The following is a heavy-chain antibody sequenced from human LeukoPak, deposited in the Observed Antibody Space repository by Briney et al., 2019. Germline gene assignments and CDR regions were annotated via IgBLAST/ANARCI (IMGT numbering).Heavy chain of an antibody. CDR2: ISGIGGST. CDR1: GFTFSSYA. J-gene: IGHJ4*02. D-gene: IGHD2-21*02. V-gene: IGHV3-23*01. Sequence: GGSLRLSCAASGFTFSSYAMSWVRRAPGEGLEWVSAISGIGGSTYYADSVKGRFTISRDNSKNTRYLQMNSVRAEDTAVYYCAKGSNIVVVTAIAPYYFDYWGQGTLVTVSS. CDR3: AKGSNIVVVTAIAPYYFDY.